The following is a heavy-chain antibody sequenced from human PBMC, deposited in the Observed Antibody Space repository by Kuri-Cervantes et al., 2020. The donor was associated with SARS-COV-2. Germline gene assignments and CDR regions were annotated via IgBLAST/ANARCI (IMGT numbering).Heavy chain of an antibody. J-gene: IGHJ6*02. D-gene: IGHD1-26*01. Sequence: GGSLRLSCAASGFTFGNYAMTWVRQAPGKGLEWVGHIKSKTDGGTTDYAAPVRGRFTISRDNSKNTLYLQMNSLRAEDTAVYYCAREFDSGSYEDVFYYYYGMDVWGQGTTVTVSS. CDR3: AREFDSGSYEDVFYYYYGMDV. V-gene: IGHV3-15*01. CDR1: GFTFGNYA. CDR2: IKSKTDGGTT.